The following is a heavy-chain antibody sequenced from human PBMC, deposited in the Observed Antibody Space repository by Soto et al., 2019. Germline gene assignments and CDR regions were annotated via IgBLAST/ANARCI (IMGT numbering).Heavy chain of an antibody. CDR1: GGSLSDYY. V-gene: IGHV4-34*04. CDR3: ARPPIKYCSSISCSPDYNYYMDV. J-gene: IGHJ6*03. Sequence: QVQLQQWGAGLLKPSGTLSLTCGVSGGSLSDYYWSWIRQPPGKGLEWSGEINHSGSTNLNPSLKSRATISVDMSKHQFSLTLSSVTAADTALYYCARPPIKYCSSISCSPDYNYYMDVWGTGTAVTVSS. D-gene: IGHD2-2*01. CDR2: INHSGST.